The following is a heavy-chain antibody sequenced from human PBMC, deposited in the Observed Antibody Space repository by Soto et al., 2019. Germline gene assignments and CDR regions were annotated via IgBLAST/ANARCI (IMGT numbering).Heavy chain of an antibody. CDR1: GFTFSNSG. D-gene: IGHD4-4*01. Sequence: EVQLLESGGDLVQPGGSLRLVCAASGFTFSNSGMRWVRQAPGQGLEWVSSIGPSGNTYYSDAVKGRFTISRDISENTLFLQMDSLRAEDTATYYCAKLLHNSYYNVMDVWGQGTTVTVSS. V-gene: IGHV3-23*01. CDR2: IGPSGNT. CDR3: AKLLHNSYYNVMDV. J-gene: IGHJ6*02.